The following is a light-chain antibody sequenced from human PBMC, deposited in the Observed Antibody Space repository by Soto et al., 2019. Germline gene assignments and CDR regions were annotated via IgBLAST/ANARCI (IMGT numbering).Light chain of an antibody. V-gene: IGKV4-1*01. CDR2: WAS. Sequence: DIVMTQSPDSLAVSLGERATINCKSSQSVLHSSNNKNYLAWYQQKPGQPPKLLIYWASTRESGVPDRFSGSGSGTDFTLTISSLQAEDAAVYYYQQYFSARTFGQGTKLEIK. CDR3: QQYFSART. J-gene: IGKJ2*02. CDR1: QSVLHSSNNKNY.